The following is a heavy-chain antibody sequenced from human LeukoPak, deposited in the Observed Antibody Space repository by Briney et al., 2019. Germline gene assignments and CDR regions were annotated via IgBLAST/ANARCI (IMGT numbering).Heavy chain of an antibody. CDR3: AKDFYCSGGSCYSEDYYYGVDV. Sequence: GGSLRLSCAASGFTFSSYGMHWVRQAPGKGLEWVALISYDGSNEYYADSVKGRFTISRDNSKNTLYLQMNSLRAEDTAVYYCAKDFYCSGGSCYSEDYYYGVDVWGQGTTVTVSS. CDR1: GFTFSSYG. V-gene: IGHV3-30*18. J-gene: IGHJ6*02. CDR2: ISYDGSNE. D-gene: IGHD2-15*01.